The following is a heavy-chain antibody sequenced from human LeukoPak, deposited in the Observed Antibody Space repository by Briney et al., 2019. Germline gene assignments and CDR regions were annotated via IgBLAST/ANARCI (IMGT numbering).Heavy chain of an antibody. Sequence: TSETLSLTCAVYGESLNSYYWSWVRQPPGEGLEWIGEIYESGTTEYNPSLKSRVTISMVPSKQQFSLSLSSVTAADTAVYYCARDYDWNYWFDSWGQGTLVTVSS. V-gene: IGHV4-34*01. J-gene: IGHJ5*01. CDR3: ARDYDWNYWFDS. D-gene: IGHD1-7*01. CDR2: IYESGTT. CDR1: GESLNSYY.